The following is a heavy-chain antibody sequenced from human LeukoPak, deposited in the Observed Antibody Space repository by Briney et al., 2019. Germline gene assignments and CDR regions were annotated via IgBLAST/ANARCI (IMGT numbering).Heavy chain of an antibody. Sequence: PSETLSLTCTVSGGSISSSSYYWGWIRQPPGKGLEWIVRIYYSGSTYYNPSLTSPVTISVDTPKHQFSLKLSSVTAADTAVYYCARAVRGVTVDYWGQGTLVTVSS. CDR3: ARAVRGVTVDY. D-gene: IGHD3-10*01. CDR2: IYYSGST. V-gene: IGHV4-39*01. CDR1: GGSISSSSYY. J-gene: IGHJ4*02.